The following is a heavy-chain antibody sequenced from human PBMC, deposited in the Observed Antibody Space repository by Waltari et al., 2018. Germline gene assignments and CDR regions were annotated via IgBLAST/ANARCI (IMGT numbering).Heavy chain of an antibody. CDR1: GFTFSSYW. V-gene: IGHV3-74*01. CDR2: VICVGGRT. J-gene: IGHJ4*02. Sequence: EVQLVESGGGLVQPGGSLRLSCADSGFTFSSYWMPWVRHAPGRGLVWVPRVICVGGRTRYGDCGQVRFTMSRDNAKNTRYLQMNSLRAEDTAVYYCARGRDTAMVTDLDYWGQGTLVTVSS. CDR3: ARGRDTAMVTDLDY. D-gene: IGHD5-18*01.